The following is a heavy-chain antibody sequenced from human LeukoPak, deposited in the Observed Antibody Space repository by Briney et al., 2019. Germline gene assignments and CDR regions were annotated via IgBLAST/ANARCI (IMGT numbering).Heavy chain of an antibody. Sequence: GGSLRLSCAASGFTFSSYAMSWVRQAPGKGLEWVSYISSSSSTIYYADSVKGRFTISRDNAKNSLYLQMNSLRAEDTAVYYCARERLGGVDYWGQGTLVTVSS. V-gene: IGHV3-48*01. J-gene: IGHJ4*02. CDR1: GFTFSSYA. CDR3: ARERLGGVDY. CDR2: ISSSSSTI. D-gene: IGHD5-12*01.